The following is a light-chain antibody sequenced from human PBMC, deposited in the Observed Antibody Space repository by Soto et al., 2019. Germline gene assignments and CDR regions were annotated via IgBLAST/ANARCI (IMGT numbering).Light chain of an antibody. J-gene: IGKJ3*01. CDR2: FGS. CDR3: MQDLDTPFT. CDR1: QSLLHVNGYNY. Sequence: DVVMSQSPLSLPVTPGESASISCRSSQSLLHVNGYNYLDWYVQKPGQSPQLLIYFGSIRASGVPYRFSGSGSGTEFTMKISRVEAEDVGVYYGMQDLDTPFTVGPGNTVDIK. V-gene: IGKV2-28*01.